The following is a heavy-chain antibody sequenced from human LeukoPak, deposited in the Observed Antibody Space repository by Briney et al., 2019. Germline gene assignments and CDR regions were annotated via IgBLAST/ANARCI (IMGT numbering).Heavy chain of an antibody. V-gene: IGHV1-46*01. CDR2: INPSGGST. J-gene: IGHJ3*02. CDR3: ARETYGRDAFDI. D-gene: IGHD4-17*01. CDR1: GYTFTSCY. Sequence: ASVKVSCKASGYTFTSCYMHWVRQAPGQGLEWMGIINPSGGSTSYAQKFQGRVTMTRDTSTSTVYMELSSLRSEDTALYYCARETYGRDAFDIWGQGTMVTVSS.